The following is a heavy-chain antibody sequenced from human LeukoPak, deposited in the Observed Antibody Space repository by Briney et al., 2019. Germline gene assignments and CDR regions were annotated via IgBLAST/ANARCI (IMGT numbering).Heavy chain of an antibody. CDR1: GFTFDDYA. CDR3: AKDILDSDYDIGAFDI. V-gene: IGHV3-9*01. CDR2: ISWNSGSI. D-gene: IGHD3-22*01. Sequence: PGGSLRLSCAASGFTFDDYAMHWVRQAPGKGLEWVSGISWNSGSIGYADSVKGRFTISRDNAKNSPYLQMNSLRAEDTALYYCAKDILDSDYDIGAFDIWGQGTMVTVSS. J-gene: IGHJ3*02.